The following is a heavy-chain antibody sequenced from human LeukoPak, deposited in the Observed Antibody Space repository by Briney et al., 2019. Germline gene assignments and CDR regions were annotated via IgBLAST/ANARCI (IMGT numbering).Heavy chain of an antibody. CDR2: INHSGST. J-gene: IGHJ6*02. CDR3: ARDNRYFGPTVYYYNGMDV. Sequence: PSETLSLTCTVSGGSISSSTYYWGWIRQPPGKGLEWIGTINHSGSTNYNPSLKSRVTISVDTSKNQFSLKLNSVTAADTAVYYCARDNRYFGPTVYYYNGMDVWGQGTTVTVSS. V-gene: IGHV4-39*07. CDR1: GGSISSSTYY. D-gene: IGHD3-9*01.